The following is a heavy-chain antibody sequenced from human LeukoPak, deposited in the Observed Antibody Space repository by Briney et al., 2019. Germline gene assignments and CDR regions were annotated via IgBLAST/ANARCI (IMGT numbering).Heavy chain of an antibody. V-gene: IGHV3-23*01. CDR2: VSGSGDST. Sequence: GGSLRLSCKASGFTFSNYAMSWVRQAPGKGLEWVSGVSGSGDSTFYADSVKGRLTISGDNSKNTLYLQMNSLRAEDTAVYYCAKGRTPPIVPYFDYWGQGTLVTVSS. J-gene: IGHJ4*02. CDR1: GFTFSNYA. D-gene: IGHD2-21*01. CDR3: AKGRTPPIVPYFDY.